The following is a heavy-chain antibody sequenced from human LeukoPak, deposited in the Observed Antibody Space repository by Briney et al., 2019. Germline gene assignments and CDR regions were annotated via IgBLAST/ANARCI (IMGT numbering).Heavy chain of an antibody. CDR2: INWNGGST. V-gene: IGHV3-20*04. Sequence: TGGSLRLSCAASGSTFDDYGMSWVRQGPGKGLEWVSGINWNGGSTGYADSVKGRFTISRDNAKNSLYLQMNSLRAEDTALYYCARDGDSSWLSYFDYWGQGILVTVSS. CDR1: GSTFDDYG. D-gene: IGHD6-13*01. CDR3: ARDGDSSWLSYFDY. J-gene: IGHJ4*02.